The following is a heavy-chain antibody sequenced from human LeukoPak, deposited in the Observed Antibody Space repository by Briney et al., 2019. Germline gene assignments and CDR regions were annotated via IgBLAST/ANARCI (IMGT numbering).Heavy chain of an antibody. CDR3: ARDLGRYCSGGSCHYYSYYMDV. D-gene: IGHD2-15*01. V-gene: IGHV1-18*01. CDR2: ISTYNGNT. J-gene: IGHJ6*03. CDR1: GYTFTSYG. Sequence: ASVKVFCKASGYTFTSYGISWVRQAPGQGLEWMGWISTYNGNTNYAQKLQGRVTMTTDTSTSTAYMELRRLRSDDTAVYYCARDLGRYCSGGSCHYYSYYMDVWGKGTTVTVSS.